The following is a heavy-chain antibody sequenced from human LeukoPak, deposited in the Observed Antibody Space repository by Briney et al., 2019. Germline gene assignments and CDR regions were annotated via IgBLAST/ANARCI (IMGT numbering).Heavy chain of an antibody. CDR1: GFTFSSYA. J-gene: IGHJ4*02. V-gene: IGHV3-23*01. CDR2: ISGSGGST. CDR3: AKAPHIVVVPAAYFDY. D-gene: IGHD2-2*01. Sequence: GGSLRLSCAASGFTFSSYAMIWVRQAPGKGLEWVSAISGSGGSTYYADSVKGRFTISRDNSKNTLYLQMNSLRAEDTAVYYCAKAPHIVVVPAAYFDYWGQGTLVTVSS.